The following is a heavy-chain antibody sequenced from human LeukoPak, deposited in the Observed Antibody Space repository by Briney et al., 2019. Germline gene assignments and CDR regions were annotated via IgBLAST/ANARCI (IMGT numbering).Heavy chain of an antibody. D-gene: IGHD6-19*01. CDR2: IHPGDSDT. J-gene: IGHJ4*02. CDR1: GYSLNSYR. CDR3: ASALQYSSGWLFDY. Sequence: LKTHRQGSGYSLNSYRLDRERQIPGQGLEWIRIIHPGDSDTIYPPSFQGHVTISAHNSISTASLQWRSLKASDTAMYYCASALQYSSGWLFDYWAQGTLVTVFS. V-gene: IGHV5-51*01.